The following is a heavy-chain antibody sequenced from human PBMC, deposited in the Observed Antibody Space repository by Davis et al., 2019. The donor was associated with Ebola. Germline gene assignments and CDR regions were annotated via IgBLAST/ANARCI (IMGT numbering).Heavy chain of an antibody. D-gene: IGHD2-8*02. CDR1: GFDFNRYI. CDR2: ISSTGDNK. CDR3: ARERAPLYCSGSTCAFREAGY. Sequence: PGGSLRLSCAGSGFDFNRYIMHWVRQAPGKGLEWVAAISSTGDNKYYRDSVKDRFAVPRDNSKSTGYLQMNTLRPEETAVYFCARERAPLYCSGSTCAFREAGYWGQGTQVTVSS. V-gene: IGHV3-30*09. J-gene: IGHJ4*02.